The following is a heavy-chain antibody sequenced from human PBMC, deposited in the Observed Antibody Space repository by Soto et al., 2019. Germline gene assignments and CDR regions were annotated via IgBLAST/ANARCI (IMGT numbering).Heavy chain of an antibody. CDR1: GFIFSNAW. D-gene: IGHD3-3*01. Sequence: PGGSLRLSCAASGFIFSNAWMSWVRQAPGKGPEWVGRIKSKADGGTTNYAAPVKGRFNISRDGSKNTLYLQMNGLKTEDTAVYYCTTGWSSKDYWGQGTLVTVSS. V-gene: IGHV3-15*01. CDR2: IKSKADGGTT. J-gene: IGHJ4*02. CDR3: TTGWSSKDY.